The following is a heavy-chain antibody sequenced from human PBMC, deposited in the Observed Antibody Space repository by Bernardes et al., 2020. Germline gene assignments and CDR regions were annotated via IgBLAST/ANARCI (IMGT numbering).Heavy chain of an antibody. CDR3: SRDYKRDYFDY. V-gene: IGHV3-74*01. J-gene: IGHJ4*02. Sequence: APGKGLVWLSRINTDGTTTIYADSVRGRFTISRDNARNTLFLHMSSLAAEDTALYYCSRDYKRDYFDYWVQGTLVTVSS. D-gene: IGHD1-1*01. CDR2: INTDGTTT.